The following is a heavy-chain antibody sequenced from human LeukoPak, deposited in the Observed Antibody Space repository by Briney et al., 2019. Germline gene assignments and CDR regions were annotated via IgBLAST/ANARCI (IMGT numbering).Heavy chain of an antibody. CDR1: GFTVSSNY. CDR2: ISSSSYI. CDR3: ARDQVKGYSSSNDY. Sequence: GGSLRLSCAASGFTVSSNYMNWVRQAPGKGLEWVSSISSSSYIYYADSVKGRFTISRDNAKNSLYLQMNSLRAEDTAVYCCARDQVKGYSSSNDYWGQGTLVTVSS. J-gene: IGHJ4*02. D-gene: IGHD6-13*01. V-gene: IGHV3-69-1*01.